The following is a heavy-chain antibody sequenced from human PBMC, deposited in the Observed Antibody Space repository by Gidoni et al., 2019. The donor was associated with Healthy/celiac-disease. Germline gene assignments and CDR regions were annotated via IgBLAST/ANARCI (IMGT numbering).Heavy chain of an antibody. J-gene: IGHJ5*02. V-gene: IGHV1-8*01. Sequence: QVQLVQSGAEVKKPGASVKVSCKASGYTFTSYDINWVRQATGQGLEWMGWMNPNSGNTGYAQKFQGRVTMTRNTSISTAYMELSSLRSEDTAVYYCARGLVVAAKSEVRNWFDPWGQGTLVTVSS. CDR1: GYTFTSYD. CDR3: ARGLVVAAKSEVRNWFDP. CDR2: MNPNSGNT. D-gene: IGHD2-15*01.